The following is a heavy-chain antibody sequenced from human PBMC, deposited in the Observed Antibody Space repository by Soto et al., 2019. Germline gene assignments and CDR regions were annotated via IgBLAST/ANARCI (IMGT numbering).Heavy chain of an antibody. Sequence: GGSLSLSGAAFGFTFSSYTMNWVRQAPGKGLEWVSSISSSSSYIYYADSVKGRFTISRDNAKNSLYLQMNSLRAEDTAVYYCATTYYYDSSGYYLSDYWGQGTLVTVSS. V-gene: IGHV3-21*01. D-gene: IGHD3-22*01. CDR1: GFTFSSYT. CDR2: ISSSSSYI. CDR3: ATTYYYDSSGYYLSDY. J-gene: IGHJ4*02.